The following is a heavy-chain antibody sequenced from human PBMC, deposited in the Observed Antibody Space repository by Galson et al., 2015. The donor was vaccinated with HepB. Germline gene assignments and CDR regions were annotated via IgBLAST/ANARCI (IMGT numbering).Heavy chain of an antibody. J-gene: IGHJ4*02. CDR2: IGRDGDVT. CDR3: VAEGTLTSGGFEY. V-gene: IGHV3-64D*09. CDR1: GLTLGDYV. D-gene: IGHD3-3*01. Sequence: SLRLSCAASGLTLGDYVMHWVRQVPGKGLEYVFGIGRDGDVTYYANSMKGRFSISRDNAKNTLYLQMSGVRSEDTAVYYGVAEGTLTSGGFEYWGQGLLVTVSS.